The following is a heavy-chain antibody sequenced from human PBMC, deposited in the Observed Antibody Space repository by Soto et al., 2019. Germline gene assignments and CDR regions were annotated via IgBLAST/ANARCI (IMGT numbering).Heavy chain of an antibody. V-gene: IGHV4-4*02. CDR2: IYHSGST. D-gene: IGHD3-22*01. Sequence: PSETLSLTCAVSGGPISSSNWWSWVRQPPGKGLEWIGEIYHSGSTNYNPSLKSRVTISVDKSKNQFSLKLSSVTAADTAVYYCARKYYYDSSGYDYWGQGTLVTVSS. J-gene: IGHJ4*02. CDR3: ARKYYYDSSGYDY. CDR1: GGPISSSNW.